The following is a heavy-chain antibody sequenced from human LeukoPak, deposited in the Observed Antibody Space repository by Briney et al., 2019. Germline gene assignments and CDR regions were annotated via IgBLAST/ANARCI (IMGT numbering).Heavy chain of an antibody. CDR1: GFTFSSYE. Sequence: PGGSLRLSRAASGFTFSSYEMNWVRQAPGKGLEWVSYISSSGSTIYYADSVKGRFTISRDNAKNSLYLQMNSLRAEDTAFYYCARDRFVVVPAASAYYYGMDVWGQGTTVTVSS. CDR2: ISSSGSTI. CDR3: ARDRFVVVPAASAYYYGMDV. V-gene: IGHV3-48*03. D-gene: IGHD2-2*01. J-gene: IGHJ6*02.